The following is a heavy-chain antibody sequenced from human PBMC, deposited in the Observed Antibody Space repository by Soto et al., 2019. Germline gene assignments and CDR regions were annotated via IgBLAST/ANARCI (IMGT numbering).Heavy chain of an antibody. Sequence: QVQLVESGGGVVQPGRSLRLSCAASGFTYSTFGMHWVRQAPGKGLEWVAVIAADGLAQYYADSVKGRFTISRDNSENTLFLQMNNLGAEDTAVYYCASSTVTTYFDCWGQGTLVTVSS. CDR1: GFTYSTFG. J-gene: IGHJ4*02. CDR3: ASSTVTTYFDC. V-gene: IGHV3-30*03. D-gene: IGHD4-17*01. CDR2: IAADGLAQ.